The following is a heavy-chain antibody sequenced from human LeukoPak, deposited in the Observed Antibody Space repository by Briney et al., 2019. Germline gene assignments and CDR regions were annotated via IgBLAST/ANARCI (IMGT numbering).Heavy chain of an antibody. V-gene: IGHV1-2*02. J-gene: IGHJ4*02. CDR2: INPNSGGT. D-gene: IGHD1-26*01. CDR1: GYTFTGYY. Sequence: GASVKVSCKASGYTFTGYYMHWVRQAPGQGLEWMGWINPNSGGTNYAQNFQGRVTMTRDTSISTACMELSRLRSDGTAVYHCARVFGRQLPDYWGQGTLVTVSS. CDR3: ARVFGRQLPDY.